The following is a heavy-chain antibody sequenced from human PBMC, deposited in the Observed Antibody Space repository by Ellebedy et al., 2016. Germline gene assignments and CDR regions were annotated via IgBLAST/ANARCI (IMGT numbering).Heavy chain of an antibody. CDR2: IYPGDSDT. CDR1: GYSFTSYW. Sequence: KVSCXGSGYSFTSYWIGWVRQMPGKGLEWMGIIYPGDSDTRYSPSFQGQVTISADKSISTAYLQWSSLKASDTAMYYCARDLDIAVAGQEPAWDYWGQGTLVTVSS. V-gene: IGHV5-51*01. D-gene: IGHD6-19*01. CDR3: ARDLDIAVAGQEPAWDY. J-gene: IGHJ4*02.